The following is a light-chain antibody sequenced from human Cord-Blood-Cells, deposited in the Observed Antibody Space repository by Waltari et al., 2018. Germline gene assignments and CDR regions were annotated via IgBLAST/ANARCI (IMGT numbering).Light chain of an antibody. V-gene: IGKV3-11*01. CDR1: ESVSSY. CDR2: DAS. J-gene: IGKJ5*01. Sequence: IVLTQSPATMSLSPGESATLSCRASESVSSYLAWYQQKPGQAPRLLIYDASNRATGIPARFSGSGSGTDFTLTISSLEPEDLAVYYCQQRSNWITFGQGTRLEIK. CDR3: QQRSNWIT.